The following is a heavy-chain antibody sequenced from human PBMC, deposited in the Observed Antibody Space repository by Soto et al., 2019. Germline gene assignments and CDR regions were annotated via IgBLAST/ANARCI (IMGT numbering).Heavy chain of an antibody. D-gene: IGHD2-15*01. CDR1: GGSISSYY. J-gene: IGHJ4*02. CDR3: ATGYCSGGSCYTQLDY. Sequence: PSETLSLTCTVSGGSISSYYWSWIRQPPGKGLEWIGYIYYSGSTNYNPSLKSRVTISVDTSKNQFSLKLSSVTAADTAVYYCATGYCSGGSCYTQLDYWGQGTLVTVSS. CDR2: IYYSGST. V-gene: IGHV4-59*08.